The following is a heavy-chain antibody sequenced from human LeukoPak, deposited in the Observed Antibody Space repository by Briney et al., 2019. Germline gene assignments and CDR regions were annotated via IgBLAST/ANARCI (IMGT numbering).Heavy chain of an antibody. CDR3: ARDRIGYGYDY. J-gene: IGHJ4*02. Sequence: PSETLSLTCTVSGGSISSYYWSWIRQPPGKGLEWIGYIYYSGSTNYNPSLGSRVTILVDTSKKQFSLKLTSVTAADTAVYFCARDRIGYGYDYWGQGTPVTVSS. CDR1: GGSISSYY. CDR2: IYYSGST. D-gene: IGHD5-18*01. V-gene: IGHV4-59*01.